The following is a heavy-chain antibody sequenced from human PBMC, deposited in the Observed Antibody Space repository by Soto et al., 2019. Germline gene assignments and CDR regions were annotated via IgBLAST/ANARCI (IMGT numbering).Heavy chain of an antibody. V-gene: IGHV3-23*01. J-gene: IGHJ4*02. D-gene: IGHD2-21*01. CDR3: VKDCCGTSPLDY. CDR1: GLTFGGDG. CDR2: ISAGSENT. Sequence: HPGGSLRLSCVASGLTFGGDGMGWVRQPPGKGLEWVATISAGSENTHYADSVKGRFTISRDNSRNTLFLQMNGLRVEDTAVYYCVKDCCGTSPLDYWGQGALVTVSS.